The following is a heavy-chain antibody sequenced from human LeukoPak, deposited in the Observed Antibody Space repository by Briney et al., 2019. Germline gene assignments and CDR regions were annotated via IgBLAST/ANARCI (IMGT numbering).Heavy chain of an antibody. Sequence: GRSPRLSCAASGFTFSSYWMSWVRQAPGKGLGWVANIKQDGSEKYYVDSVKGRFTISRDNAKNSLYLQMNSLRAEDTAVYYCARDGMATANTGYMDVWGKGTTVTVSS. CDR2: IKQDGSEK. CDR3: ARDGMATANTGYMDV. CDR1: GFTFSSYW. J-gene: IGHJ6*03. D-gene: IGHD5-24*01. V-gene: IGHV3-7*01.